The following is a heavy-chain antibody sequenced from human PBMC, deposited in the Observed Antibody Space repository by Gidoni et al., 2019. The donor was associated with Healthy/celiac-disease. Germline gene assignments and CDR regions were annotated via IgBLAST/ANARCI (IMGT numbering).Heavy chain of an antibody. CDR3: ARGLDYGDLENWFDP. V-gene: IGHV3-48*03. CDR2: ISSSGSTI. J-gene: IGHJ5*02. D-gene: IGHD4-17*01. Sequence: LEWVSYISSSGSTIYYADSVKGRFTISRDNAKNSLYLQMNSLRAEDTAVYYCARGLDYGDLENWFDPWGQGTLVTVSS.